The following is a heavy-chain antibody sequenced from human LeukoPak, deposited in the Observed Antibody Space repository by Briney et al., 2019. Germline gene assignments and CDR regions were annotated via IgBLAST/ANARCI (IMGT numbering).Heavy chain of an antibody. J-gene: IGHJ4*02. V-gene: IGHV1-69*04. D-gene: IGHD5-18*01. CDR3: ARESDTAMVTFDY. Sequence: SVKVSCKASGGTFISYAISWVRQAPGQGLEGRGRIIPIFGIANYAQKFQGRVTITADKSTSTAYMELSSLRSEDTAVYYCARESDTAMVTFDYWGQGTLVTVSS. CDR1: GGTFISYA. CDR2: IIPIFGIA.